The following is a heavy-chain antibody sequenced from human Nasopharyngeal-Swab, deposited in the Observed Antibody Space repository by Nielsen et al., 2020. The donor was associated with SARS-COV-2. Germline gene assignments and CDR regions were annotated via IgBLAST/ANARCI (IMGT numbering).Heavy chain of an antibody. Sequence: GESLKISCAASGFTFSSYGMHWVRQAPGKGLEWVAVISYDGSNKYYADSVKGRFTISRDNSKNTLCLQMNSLRAEDTAVYYCAKGSPDLFSLYDSSGYSPRYFDYWGQGTLVTVSS. J-gene: IGHJ4*02. CDR3: AKGSPDLFSLYDSSGYSPRYFDY. CDR1: GFTFSSYG. D-gene: IGHD3-22*01. V-gene: IGHV3-30*18. CDR2: ISYDGSNK.